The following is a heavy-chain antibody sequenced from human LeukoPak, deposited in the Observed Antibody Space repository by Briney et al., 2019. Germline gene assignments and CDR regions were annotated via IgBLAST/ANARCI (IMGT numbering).Heavy chain of an antibody. D-gene: IGHD3-3*01. J-gene: IGHJ4*02. CDR2: IYYSGST. Sequence: PSQTLSLTCTVSGGSISSGDYYWSWIRQPPGKGLEWIGYIYYSGSTYYDPSLKSRVTISVDTSKNQFSLKLSSVTAAGTAVYYCAREPLYPMVDYWGQGTLVTVSS. CDR1: GGSISSGDYY. V-gene: IGHV4-30-4*08. CDR3: AREPLYPMVDY.